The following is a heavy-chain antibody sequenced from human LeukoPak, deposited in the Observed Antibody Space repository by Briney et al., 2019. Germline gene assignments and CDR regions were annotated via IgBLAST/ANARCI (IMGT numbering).Heavy chain of an antibody. CDR2: ISSSSSTI. CDR3: ARDKSDDFWSGYYPFDY. D-gene: IGHD3-3*01. V-gene: IGHV3-48*01. Sequence: GGSLRLSCAASGFTFSSYSMNWVRQAPGKGLEWVSYISSSSSTIYYADSVKGRFTISRDNARNSLYLQMNSLRAEDTAVYYCARDKSDDFWSGYYPFDYWGQGTLVTVSS. CDR1: GFTFSSYS. J-gene: IGHJ4*02.